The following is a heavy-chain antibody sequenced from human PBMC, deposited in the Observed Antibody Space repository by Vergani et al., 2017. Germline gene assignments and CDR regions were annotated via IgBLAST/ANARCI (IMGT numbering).Heavy chain of an antibody. V-gene: IGHV3-23*01. J-gene: IGHJ6*02. D-gene: IGHD2-21*02. Sequence: EVQLLESGGDLVQPGGSLRLSCAASGFTFSNYAMTWVRQAPGKGLEWVSIISDNGGTTYYADSVKGRFTISRDNSKDTLYLQMNSLKTEDTAVYYCTRDAVTIWEHIVVVTAPPVYYYYYYGMDVWGQGTTVTVSS. CDR1: GFTFSNYA. CDR2: ISDNGGTT. CDR3: TRDAVTIWEHIVVVTAPPVYYYYYYGMDV.